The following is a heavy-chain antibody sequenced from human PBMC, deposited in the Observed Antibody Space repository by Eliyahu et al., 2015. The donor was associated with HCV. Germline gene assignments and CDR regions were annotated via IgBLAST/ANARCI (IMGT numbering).Heavy chain of an antibody. CDR1: GGSISSGGYX. J-gene: IGHJ5*02. V-gene: IGHV4-31*03. Sequence: QVQLQESGPGLVKPSQTLSLTCTVSGGSISSGGYXWSWIRQHPGKGLEWIGYIYYSGSTYYNPSLKSRVTISVDTSKNQFSLKLSSVTAADTAVYYCARGVVVVPAAILDGVVNWFDPWDQGTLVTVSS. CDR2: IYYSGST. CDR3: ARGVVVVPAAILDGVVNWFDP. D-gene: IGHD2-2*02.